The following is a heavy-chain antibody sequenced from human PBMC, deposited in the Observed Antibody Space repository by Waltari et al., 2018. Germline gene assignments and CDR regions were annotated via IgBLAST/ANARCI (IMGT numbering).Heavy chain of an antibody. J-gene: IGHJ4*02. CDR1: VFSFSTYV. Sequence: EVQLLESGGGLVQPGGSLRLSCAASVFSFSTYVRNWVRQAPGKGLEWVSSISDAGGIINYADSVKGRFTISRDNSKNTLYLQMNSLRADDTAVYYCARGSGVDSWGQGTLVTVSS. CDR2: ISDAGGII. CDR3: ARGSGVDS. V-gene: IGHV3-23*01. D-gene: IGHD7-27*01.